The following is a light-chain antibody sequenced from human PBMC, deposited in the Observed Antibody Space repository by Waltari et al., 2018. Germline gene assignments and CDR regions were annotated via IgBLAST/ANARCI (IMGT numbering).Light chain of an antibody. CDR3: QQYGSSPTWT. V-gene: IGKV3-20*01. CDR2: AVS. CDR1: QSVSNNY. J-gene: IGKJ1*01. Sequence: EIVLTQSPGTLSLSPGERATLSCRASQSVSNNYLAWYQQKPGQAPRLLIYAVSSRATGIPDRFSCSGSGTDFTLTISRLEPEDCAVYSCQQYGSSPTWTFGQGTKVEIK.